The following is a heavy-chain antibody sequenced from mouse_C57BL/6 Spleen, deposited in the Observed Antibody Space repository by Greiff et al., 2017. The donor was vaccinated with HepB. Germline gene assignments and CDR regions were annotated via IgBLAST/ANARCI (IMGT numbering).Heavy chain of an antibody. CDR3: ARGVIYYDYAWFAY. V-gene: IGHV5-4*01. Sequence: EVQGVESGGGLVKPGGSLKLSCAASGFTFSSYAMSWVRQTPEKRLEWVATISDGGSYTYYPDNVKGRFTISRDNAKNNLYLQMSHLKSEDTAMYYCARGVIYYDYAWFAYWGQGTLVTVSA. CDR2: ISDGGSYT. D-gene: IGHD2-4*01. CDR1: GFTFSSYA. J-gene: IGHJ3*01.